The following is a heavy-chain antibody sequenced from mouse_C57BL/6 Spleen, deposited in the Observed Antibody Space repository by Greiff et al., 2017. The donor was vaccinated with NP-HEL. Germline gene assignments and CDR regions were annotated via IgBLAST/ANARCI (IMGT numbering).Heavy chain of an antibody. CDR3: ARDDGYPYYAMDD. CDR1: GYTFTSYW. J-gene: IGHJ4*01. D-gene: IGHD2-3*01. V-gene: IGHV1-53*01. CDR2: INPRNCGT. Sequence: QVQLQQPGTELVKPGASVKLSCKASGYTFTSYWMPWVKQRPGPGLEWFGSINPRNCGTTYNEKFKSKATLTVDKSSSTAYMQLSSLTSEDSAVYYCARDDGYPYYAMDDRGQGTSVTVSS.